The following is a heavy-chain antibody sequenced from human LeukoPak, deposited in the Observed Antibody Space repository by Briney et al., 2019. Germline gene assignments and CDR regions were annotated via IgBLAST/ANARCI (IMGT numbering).Heavy chain of an antibody. D-gene: IGHD5-12*01. CDR3: ARGYSGYDPFDY. Sequence: SVKVSCKASGGTFSSYAISWVRQAPGQGLEWMGGIIPIFGTANYAQKFQGSVTITADESTSTAYMELSSLRSEDTAVYYCARGYSGYDPFDYWGQGTLVTVSS. J-gene: IGHJ4*02. V-gene: IGHV1-69*13. CDR2: IIPIFGTA. CDR1: GGTFSSYA.